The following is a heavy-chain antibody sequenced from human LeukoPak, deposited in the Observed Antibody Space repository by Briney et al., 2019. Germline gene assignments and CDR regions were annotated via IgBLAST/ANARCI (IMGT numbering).Heavy chain of an antibody. Sequence: ASETLSLTCTVSGGSISSSSYYWGWIRQPPGKGLEWIGSIYYSGSTYYNPSLKSRVTISVGTSKNQFSLKLSSVTAADTAVYYCAVMNSGYYSRTDYWGQGTLVTVSS. D-gene: IGHD3-22*01. V-gene: IGHV4-39*01. J-gene: IGHJ4*02. CDR2: IYYSGST. CDR1: GGSISSSSYY. CDR3: AVMNSGYYSRTDY.